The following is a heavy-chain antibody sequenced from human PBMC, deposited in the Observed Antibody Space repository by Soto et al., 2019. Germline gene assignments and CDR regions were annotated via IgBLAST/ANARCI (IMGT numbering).Heavy chain of an antibody. CDR2: INSDGSST. J-gene: IGHJ6*02. CDR3: ARARTPSTIFGVVRVHGMDV. Sequence: GGSLRLSCAASGFTFSSYWMHWVRQAPGKGLVWVSRINSDGSSTSYADSVKGRFTISRDNAKNTLYLQMNSLRAEDTAVYYCARARTPSTIFGVVRVHGMDVWGQGTTVTVSS. CDR1: GFTFSSYW. D-gene: IGHD3-3*01. V-gene: IGHV3-74*01.